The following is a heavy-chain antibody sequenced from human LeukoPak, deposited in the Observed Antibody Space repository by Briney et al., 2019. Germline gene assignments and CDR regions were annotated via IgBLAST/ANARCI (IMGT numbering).Heavy chain of an antibody. J-gene: IGHJ4*02. Sequence: GGSLRLSCAVSGFTFSSYWMSWVRQAPGKGLEWVANIKEDGTEKYYQDSVKGRFTISRDNAKNSLYLQMNSLTAEDTAVYYCGRDRWGNLPDYWGQGTLVTVSS. D-gene: IGHD4-23*01. V-gene: IGHV3-7*01. CDR1: GFTFSSYW. CDR2: IKEDGTEK. CDR3: GRDRWGNLPDY.